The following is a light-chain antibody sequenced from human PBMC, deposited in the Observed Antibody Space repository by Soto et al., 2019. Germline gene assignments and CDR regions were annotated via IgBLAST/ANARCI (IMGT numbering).Light chain of an antibody. CDR3: RKYNSAHPL. J-gene: IGKJ4*01. V-gene: IGKV1-27*01. Sequence: DIQMTQSPSSLSAAVGDRVTITCRASQGISTYLAWYQQKQGKVPKLLIYGASTVQSGVPSRFSGSGSGTDFTLTISGLQPEDVATYYCRKYNSAHPLFGGGTRVEIK. CDR2: GAS. CDR1: QGISTY.